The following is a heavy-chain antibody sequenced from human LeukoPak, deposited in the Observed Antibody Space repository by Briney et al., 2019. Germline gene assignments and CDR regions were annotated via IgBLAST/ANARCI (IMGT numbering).Heavy chain of an antibody. CDR2: IYYSGST. CDR1: GGSTSSHY. J-gene: IGHJ4*02. CDR3: ARARDPSLIDY. V-gene: IGHV4-59*11. Sequence: SETLSLTCTVSGGSTSSHYWSWIRQPPGKGLEWIGYIYYSGSTNYNPSLKSRVTISVDTSKNQFSLKLSSVTAADTAVYYCARARDPSLIDYWGQGTLVTVSS.